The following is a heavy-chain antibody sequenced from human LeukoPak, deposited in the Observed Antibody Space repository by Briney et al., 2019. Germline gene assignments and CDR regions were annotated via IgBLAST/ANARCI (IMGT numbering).Heavy chain of an antibody. V-gene: IGHV3-15*01. CDR2: IKSKTADGTA. Sequence: GGSLRLSCAASGFTFANAWMSWVRQAPGKGLEWVGRIKSKTADGTADYAAVVKARFTISRDDSNNMLYLQMNSLKTEDTAVYYCATYDSTSYYYSADWGQGTLVTVYS. D-gene: IGHD3-22*01. CDR1: GFTFANAW. CDR3: ATYDSTSYYYSAD. J-gene: IGHJ4*02.